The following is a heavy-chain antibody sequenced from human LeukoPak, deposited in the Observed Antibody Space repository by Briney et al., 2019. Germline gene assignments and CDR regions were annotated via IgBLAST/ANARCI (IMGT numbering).Heavy chain of an antibody. Sequence: PGRSLRLSCAASGFTFSSFGMYWVRQAPGKGLDWVAVIWYDGTNNYYEDSVKGRFTISRDNSKNTLFLQMNNLRAEDTAVYYCARDSRNYYDSRGGGDDAFDIWGQGTMVTVSS. CDR3: ARDSRNYYDSRGGGDDAFDI. CDR2: IWYDGTNN. V-gene: IGHV3-33*01. D-gene: IGHD3-22*01. J-gene: IGHJ3*02. CDR1: GFTFSSFG.